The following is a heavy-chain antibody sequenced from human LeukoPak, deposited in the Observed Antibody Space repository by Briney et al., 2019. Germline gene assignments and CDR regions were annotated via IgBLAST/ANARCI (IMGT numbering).Heavy chain of an antibody. D-gene: IGHD6-13*01. J-gene: IGHJ4*02. CDR1: GFTFSSYW. CDR2: IKQDGSEK. Sequence: SGGSLRLSCAASGFTFSSYWMSWVRQAPGKGLEWVANIKQDGSEKYYVDSVKGRFTISRDNAKNSLYLQMNSLRAEDTAVYYCAKDLDRIAAAGTTPNDYWGQGTLVTVSS. CDR3: AKDLDRIAAAGTTPNDY. V-gene: IGHV3-7*03.